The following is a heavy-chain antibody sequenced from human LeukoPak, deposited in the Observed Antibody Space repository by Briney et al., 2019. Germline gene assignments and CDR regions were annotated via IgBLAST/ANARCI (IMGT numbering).Heavy chain of an antibody. J-gene: IGHJ4*02. CDR1: GGSISSYY. D-gene: IGHD1-26*01. CDR2: IYYSGST. V-gene: IGHV4-59*08. CDR3: ASTHGIVGATFFDY. Sequence: SETLSLTCTVSGGSISSYYWSWIRQPPGKGLEGIGYIYYSGSTNYNPSLKSRVAISLDTSKNQFSLQLISVTAADTAVYYCASTHGIVGATFFDYWGQGTLVTVSS.